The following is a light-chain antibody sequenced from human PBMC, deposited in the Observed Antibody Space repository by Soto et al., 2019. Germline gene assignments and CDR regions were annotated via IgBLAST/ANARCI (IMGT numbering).Light chain of an antibody. CDR3: HQYGKSPRT. V-gene: IGKV3-11*01. J-gene: IGKJ1*01. Sequence: EIVLTQSPATLSLSPGERATLSCRASQSVSSYLAWYQQKPGQAPRLLIYDASNRATGIPARFSGSGSGTDFTLSISKLEPGDFGVYFCHQYGKSPRTFGQGTKVEIK. CDR2: DAS. CDR1: QSVSSY.